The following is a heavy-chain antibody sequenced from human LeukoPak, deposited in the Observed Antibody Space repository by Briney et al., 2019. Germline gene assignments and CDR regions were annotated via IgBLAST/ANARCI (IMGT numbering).Heavy chain of an antibody. CDR2: IYHSGST. CDR3: ARDLRFDWYVQPDD. J-gene: IGHJ4*02. V-gene: IGHV4-38-2*02. CDR1: GYSISSGYY. D-gene: IGHD3-9*01. Sequence: SETLSLTCTVSGYSISSGYYWGWIRQPPGKGLEWIGSIYHSGSTYYNPSLKGRVTISVDTSKNQFSLKLTSVTAADTAVYYCARDLRFDWYVQPDDWGQGTLVTVSS.